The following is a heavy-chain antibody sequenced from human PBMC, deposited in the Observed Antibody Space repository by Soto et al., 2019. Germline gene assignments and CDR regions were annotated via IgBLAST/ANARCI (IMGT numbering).Heavy chain of an antibody. CDR3: TRDMNV. CDR2: IKEDGTDK. CDR1: GFTFSDYW. Sequence: HPGGSLRLSCAASGFTFSDYWMTWVRQAPGKGLEWVANIKEDGTDKYYVDSVRGRFTISRDNAKNSLYLQMNSLRAEDTAVYFCTRDMNVWGQGTTVTVSS. J-gene: IGHJ6*02. V-gene: IGHV3-7*01.